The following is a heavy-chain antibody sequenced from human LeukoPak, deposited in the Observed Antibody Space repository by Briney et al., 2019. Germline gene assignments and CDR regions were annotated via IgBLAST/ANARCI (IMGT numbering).Heavy chain of an antibody. CDR3: ARGSRRYYFDY. J-gene: IGHJ4*02. CDR1: GDSVSSDYF. Sequence: SETLSLTCTVSGDSVSSDYFWGWIRQPPGKGLEWIGNTFSTGTNLYNASLKSRVTISVDTSKNQFSLKLSSVTAADTAVYYCARGSRRYYFDYWGQGTLVTVSS. CDR2: TFSTGTN. V-gene: IGHV4-61*01.